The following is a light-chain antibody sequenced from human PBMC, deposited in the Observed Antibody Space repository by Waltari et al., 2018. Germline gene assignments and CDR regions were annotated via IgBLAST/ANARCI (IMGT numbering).Light chain of an antibody. CDR1: NSNIGSIT. J-gene: IGLJ3*02. Sequence: QSVLPQPPSASGTPAQGVTISCSGTNSNIGSITVSWYQQFPGTAPQLLIHTDTQRPSGVPDRFSGSKSGTSASLAISGLQSEDEAHYFCAAWDDSLSGRVFGGGTKVTVI. CDR3: AAWDDSLSGRV. CDR2: TDT. V-gene: IGLV1-44*01.